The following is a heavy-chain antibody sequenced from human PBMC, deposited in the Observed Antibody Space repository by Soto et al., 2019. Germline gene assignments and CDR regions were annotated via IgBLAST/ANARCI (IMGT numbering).Heavy chain of an antibody. CDR2: IRGFNGNP. CDR1: GYSFTNYG. CDR3: ARDRGVAPPVAGNTHYYYYIDV. Sequence: QDQLVQSGAEVKKPGASVTVSCKASGYSFTNYGITWVRQAPGQGLEWMGWIRGFNGNPHDAQKLQGRVTMTTDASTSTAYMELRSLRSDETAVYYCARDRGVAPPVAGNTHYYYYIDVWGKGTTVTVSS. D-gene: IGHD6-19*01. J-gene: IGHJ6*03. V-gene: IGHV1-18*01.